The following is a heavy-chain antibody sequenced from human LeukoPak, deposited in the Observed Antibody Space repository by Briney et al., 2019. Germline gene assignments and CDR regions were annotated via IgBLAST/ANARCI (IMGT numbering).Heavy chain of an antibody. V-gene: IGHV1-18*01. J-gene: IGHJ3*02. D-gene: IGHD3-22*01. CDR3: ARSVLQQRLNYYDLGMGAFDI. CDR2: ISAYNGNT. Sequence: ASVKASCKASGYTFTSYGISWVRQAPGQGLEWMGWISAYNGNTNYAQKLQGRVTMTTDTSTSTAYMELRSLRSDDTAVYYCARSVLQQRLNYYDLGMGAFDIWGQGTMVTVSS. CDR1: GYTFTSYG.